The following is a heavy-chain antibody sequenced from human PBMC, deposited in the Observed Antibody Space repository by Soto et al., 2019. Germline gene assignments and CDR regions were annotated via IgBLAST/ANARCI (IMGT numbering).Heavy chain of an antibody. CDR3: AREDTVVVPAANYYYYYGMDV. V-gene: IGHV1-18*01. Sequence: ASVKVSCKASGYTFTSYGISWVRQAPGQGLEWMGWISAYNGNTNYAQKLQGRVTMTTDTSTSTAYMELRSLRSDDTAVYYCAREDTVVVPAANYYYYYGMDVWGQGTTVTVSS. CDR2: ISAYNGNT. D-gene: IGHD2-2*01. J-gene: IGHJ6*02. CDR1: GYTFTSYG.